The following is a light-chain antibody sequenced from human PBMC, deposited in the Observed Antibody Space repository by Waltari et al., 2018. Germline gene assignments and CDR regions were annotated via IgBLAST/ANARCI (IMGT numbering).Light chain of an antibody. J-gene: IGLJ2*01. Sequence: NFMLTQPHSVSESPGKTVTISCTRSSGSIASHFVQWYQPRPGSAPIPVIYEDDHRPSGVPDRFSGSIDSSSNSASLSISGLKTEDEADYYCQSYTSNNHVVFGGGTKLTVL. V-gene: IGLV6-57*03. CDR1: SGSIASHF. CDR2: EDD. CDR3: QSYTSNNHVV.